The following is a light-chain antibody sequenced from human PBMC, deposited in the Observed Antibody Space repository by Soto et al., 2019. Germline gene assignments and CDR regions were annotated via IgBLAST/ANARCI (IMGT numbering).Light chain of an antibody. CDR3: CSHTRSSTYV. Sequence: QSALTQPASVSVSPGQSITISCTGTSSDVGGYNCVSWYQQHPAKAPKLIIYEVNNRPSGVSNRFSGSKSGNTASLTISGLQAEDEADYYCCSHTRSSTYVFGTGTKVTVL. V-gene: IGLV2-14*01. CDR2: EVN. J-gene: IGLJ1*01. CDR1: SSDVGGYNC.